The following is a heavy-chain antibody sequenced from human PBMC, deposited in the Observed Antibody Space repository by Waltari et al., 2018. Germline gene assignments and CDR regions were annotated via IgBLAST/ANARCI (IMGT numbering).Heavy chain of an antibody. Sequence: QVQLVQSGAEVKEPGASVKVPCKASGYTFTGSYMHWVRQAPGQGLEWMGWINSNSGATTYAQKFQGRVTMTRDTSISTAYMELSSLRSDDTAVYYCAREGREYRDYGTDVWGQGTTVTVSS. V-gene: IGHV1-2*02. J-gene: IGHJ6*02. CDR3: AREGREYRDYGTDV. D-gene: IGHD3-10*01. CDR1: GYTFTGSY. CDR2: INSNSGAT.